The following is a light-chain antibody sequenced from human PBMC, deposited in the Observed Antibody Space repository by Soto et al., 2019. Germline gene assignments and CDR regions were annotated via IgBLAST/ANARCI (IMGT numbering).Light chain of an antibody. CDR3: QQYNNWPLT. J-gene: IGKJ4*01. Sequence: DIVLTQSPGTLSLSPGERATLSCRASQTVRSSSLAWYQQKPGQAPRLLIFGASTRAAGFPDRFSGSGSGTDFTLTISSLQSEDFAVYYCQQYNNWPLTFGGGTKVEIK. CDR1: QTVRSSS. CDR2: GAS. V-gene: IGKV3-20*01.